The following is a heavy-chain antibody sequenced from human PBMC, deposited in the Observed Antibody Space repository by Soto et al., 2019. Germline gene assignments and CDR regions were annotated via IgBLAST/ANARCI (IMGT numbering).Heavy chain of an antibody. V-gene: IGHV3-53*04. J-gene: IGHJ6*03. CDR1: GFTVSSNY. Sequence: GGSLRLSCAASGFTVSSNYMSWVRQAPGKGLEWVSVIYSGGSTYYADSVKGRFTISRHNSKNTLYLQMNSLRAEDTAVYYCARGQVGSTGFLINPYYYYYMDVWGKGTTVTVSS. CDR3: ARGQVGSTGFLINPYYYYYMDV. CDR2: IYSGGST. D-gene: IGHD2-2*01.